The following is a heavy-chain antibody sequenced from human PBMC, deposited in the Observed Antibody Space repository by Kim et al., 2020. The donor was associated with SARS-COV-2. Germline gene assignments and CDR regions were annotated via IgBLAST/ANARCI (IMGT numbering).Heavy chain of an antibody. V-gene: IGHV3-21*01. J-gene: IGHJ4*02. CDR3: ARDLREGDYGDYVPPLRFDY. Sequence: GGSLRLSCAASGFTFSSYSMNWVRQAPGKGLEWVSSISSSSSYIYYADSVKGRFTISRDNAKNSLYLQMNSLRAEDTAVYYCARDLREGDYGDYVPPLRFDYWGQGTLVTVSS. CDR1: GFTFSSYS. CDR2: ISSSSSYI. D-gene: IGHD4-17*01.